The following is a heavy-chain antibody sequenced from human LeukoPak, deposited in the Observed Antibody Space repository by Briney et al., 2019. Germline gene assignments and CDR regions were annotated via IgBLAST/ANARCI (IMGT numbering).Heavy chain of an antibody. CDR3: ARSSRGSSSISVCYYYMDV. J-gene: IGHJ6*03. Sequence: SETLSLTCTVSGGSISSYYWSWIRQPAGKGLEWIGRIYTSGSTNYNPSLKSRVTMSVDTSKNQFSLKLSSVTAADTAVYYCARSSRGSSSISVCYYYMDVWGKGTTVTVSS. D-gene: IGHD6-6*01. CDR1: GGSISSYY. V-gene: IGHV4-4*07. CDR2: IYTSGST.